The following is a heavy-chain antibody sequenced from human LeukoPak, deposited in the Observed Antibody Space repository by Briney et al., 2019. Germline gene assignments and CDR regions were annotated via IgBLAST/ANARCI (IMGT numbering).Heavy chain of an antibody. CDR3: ATSWAYSNYGLGY. J-gene: IGHJ4*02. V-gene: IGHV3-48*03. CDR2: ISTSSSTI. CDR1: GFTFSSYE. D-gene: IGHD4-11*01. Sequence: GGSLRLSCAASGFTFSSYEMNWVRQAPGKGLEWVSYISTSSSTIYHADSVKGRFTISRDNAKNSLYLQMNSLRAEDTAVYYCATSWAYSNYGLGYWGQGTLVTVSS.